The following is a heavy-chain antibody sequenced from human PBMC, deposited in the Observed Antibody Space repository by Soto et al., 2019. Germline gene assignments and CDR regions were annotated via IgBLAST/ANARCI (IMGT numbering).Heavy chain of an antibody. J-gene: IGHJ3*02. Sequence: PGLSIRLSSAAFGFSFSGYAMHWVLQATGKGLEWVSAISGSGGSTYYAYCVQGRFTISRDNSKHTLYPKMKSLGAEDTAVYYCETQRAVAGRPDAFEIWGQGRMVTVSS. CDR3: ETQRAVAGRPDAFEI. V-gene: IGHV3-23*01. CDR2: ISGSGGST. D-gene: IGHD6-19*01. CDR1: GFSFSGYA.